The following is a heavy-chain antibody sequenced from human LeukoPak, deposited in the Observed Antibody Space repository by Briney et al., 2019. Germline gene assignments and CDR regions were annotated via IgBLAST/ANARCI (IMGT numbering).Heavy chain of an antibody. CDR2: ISSSSSYI. D-gene: IGHD3-10*01. V-gene: IGHV3-21*01. Sequence: GGSLRLSCAASGFTFSSYSMNWVRQAPGKGLEWVSSISSSSSYIYYADSVKGRFTISRDNAKNSLYLQMNSLRAEDTAVYYCARSYMVRGPSPNGLDPWGQGTLVTVSS. J-gene: IGHJ5*02. CDR3: ARSYMVRGPSPNGLDP. CDR1: GFTFSSYS.